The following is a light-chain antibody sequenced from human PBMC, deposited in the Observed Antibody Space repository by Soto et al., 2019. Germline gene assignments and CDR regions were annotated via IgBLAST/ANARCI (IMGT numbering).Light chain of an antibody. CDR3: QQRSKWQVT. Sequence: EIVLTQSPATLSLSPGERATLSCRASQSVGTYLAWHQQKPGQAPRLLIYDTSNRATGIPARFSGSGSGTDFTLTISSLEPGDFALYYCQQRSKWQVTFGQGTRLEIK. V-gene: IGKV3-11*01. CDR2: DTS. CDR1: QSVGTY. J-gene: IGKJ5*01.